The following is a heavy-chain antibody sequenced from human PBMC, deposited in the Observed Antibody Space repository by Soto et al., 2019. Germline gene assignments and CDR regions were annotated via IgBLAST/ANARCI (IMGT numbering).Heavy chain of an antibody. CDR3: ARDSPKIILMPPAL. CDR1: GYSISSGYY. V-gene: IGHV4-38-2*02. CDR2: FYHSGST. J-gene: IGHJ4*02. D-gene: IGHD3-16*01. Sequence: SENLSLTCAVSGYSISSGYYWGWIRQPPGKGLEWIGSFYHSGSTYYTPSLWSRVTISADTAKNQFFLNLTSVTAADTAVYYCARDSPKIILMPPALWRQETLVTVCS.